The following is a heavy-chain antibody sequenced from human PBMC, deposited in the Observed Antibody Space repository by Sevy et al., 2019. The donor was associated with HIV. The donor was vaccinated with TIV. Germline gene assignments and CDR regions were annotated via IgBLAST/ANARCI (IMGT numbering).Heavy chain of an antibody. CDR1: GFSFSNYA. CDR2: ISAGGENT. V-gene: IGHV3-23*01. CDR3: AKDRGDYGSGGYYRPLDY. Sequence: GGSLRLSCAASGFSFSNYAMNWVRQAPGKGPEWVSGISAGGENTYYAGSVKGRFTISRYNSKNTLYLQMKSLGAEDTAVYQCAKDRGDYGSGGYYRPLDYWGQGTLVTVSS. D-gene: IGHD3-10*01. J-gene: IGHJ4*02.